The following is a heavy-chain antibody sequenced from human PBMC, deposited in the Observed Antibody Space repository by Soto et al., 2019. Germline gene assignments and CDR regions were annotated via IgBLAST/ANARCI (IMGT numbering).Heavy chain of an antibody. Sequence: GSVKVSCKASGYTFTSYGISWVRQAPGQGLEWMGWISAYNGNTNYAQKLQGRVTMTTDTSTSTAYMELRSLRSDDTAVYYCARERYSGYHSGYFDYWGQVYLVTVSS. CDR3: ARERYSGYHSGYFDY. CDR1: GYTFTSYG. J-gene: IGHJ4*02. CDR2: ISAYNGNT. V-gene: IGHV1-18*01. D-gene: IGHD5-12*01.